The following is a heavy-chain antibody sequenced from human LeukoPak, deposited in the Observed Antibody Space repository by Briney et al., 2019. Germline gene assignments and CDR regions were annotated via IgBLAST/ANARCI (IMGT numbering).Heavy chain of an antibody. CDR2: ISISSTTM. CDR3: ARGLRYSSSWYNFDY. CDR1: GFTFSSSS. Sequence: GGSLRLSCVASGFTFSSSSMNWVRQAPGKGLEWVSYISISSTTMYYADSVKGRFTISRDNAKNSLYLQMNSLRDEDTAVYYCARGLRYSSSWYNFDYWGQGTLVTVSS. J-gene: IGHJ4*02. D-gene: IGHD6-13*01. V-gene: IGHV3-48*02.